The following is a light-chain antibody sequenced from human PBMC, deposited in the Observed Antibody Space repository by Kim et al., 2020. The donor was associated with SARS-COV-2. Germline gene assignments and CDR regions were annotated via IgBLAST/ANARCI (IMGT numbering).Light chain of an antibody. Sequence: AIRITQSPSSLSASTGDRVTITCRASQGISSYLAWYQQKPGKAPKLLIYAASTLQSGVPSRFSGSGSGTDFTLTISCLQSEDFATYYCQLYYSYPYTFGQGTKLEI. J-gene: IGKJ2*01. CDR2: AAS. CDR1: QGISSY. V-gene: IGKV1-8*01. CDR3: QLYYSYPYT.